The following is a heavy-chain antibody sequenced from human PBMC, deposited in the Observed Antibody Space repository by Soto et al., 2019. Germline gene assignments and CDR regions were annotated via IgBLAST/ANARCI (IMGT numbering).Heavy chain of an antibody. Sequence: EVQLVESGGGLVQPGGSLRLSCAASGFTFSSYAMHWVRQAPGKGLEYVSAISSNGGSTYYANSVKGRFTISRDNSKNSLYLQMGCLRAEDMAVYYCAGGGTYGTYFDYWGQGTLVTVSS. D-gene: IGHD4-17*01. V-gene: IGHV3-64*01. CDR2: ISSNGGST. CDR1: GFTFSSYA. CDR3: AGGGTYGTYFDY. J-gene: IGHJ4*02.